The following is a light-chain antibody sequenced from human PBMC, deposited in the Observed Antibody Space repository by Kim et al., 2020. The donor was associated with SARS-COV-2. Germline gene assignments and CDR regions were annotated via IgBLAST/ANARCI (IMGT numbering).Light chain of an antibody. J-gene: IGLJ2*01. CDR2: DND. CDR3: GTWDSSLSAAV. CDR1: SSNIGNNY. Sequence: SFFPPPPSFSSSPCPTVTISCSGSSSNIGNNYVSWYQQLPGTAPKLLIYDNDKRPSGIPDRFSGSKSGTSATLGITGLQPGDEADYYCGTWDSSLSAAVFGGGTQLTVL. V-gene: IGLV1-51*01.